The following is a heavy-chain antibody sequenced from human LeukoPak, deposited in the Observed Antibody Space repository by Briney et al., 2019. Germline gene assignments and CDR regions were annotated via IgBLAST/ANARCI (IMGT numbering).Heavy chain of an antibody. J-gene: IGHJ4*02. CDR2: IYYSGST. Sequence: PSETLSLTCTVSGGSISSYYWSWIRQPPGKGLEWIGYIYYSGSTNYNPSLKSRVTISVDTSKNQFSLKLSSVTAADTAVYYCASGDSSSSTSDYWGQGTLVTVSS. D-gene: IGHD6-6*01. CDR3: ASGDSSSSTSDY. V-gene: IGHV4-59*01. CDR1: GGSISSYY.